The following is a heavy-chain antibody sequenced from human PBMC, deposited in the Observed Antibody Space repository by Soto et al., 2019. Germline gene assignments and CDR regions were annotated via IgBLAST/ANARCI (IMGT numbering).Heavy chain of an antibody. CDR2: INHSGST. J-gene: IGHJ6*02. Sequence: SETLSLTCAVYGGSFSGYYWSWIRQPPGKGLEWIGEINHSGSTNYNPSLKSRVTISVDTSKNQFSLKLSSVTAADTAVYYCARALSXYDFWSGYYSSYYGMDVWGQGTTVTVSS. V-gene: IGHV4-34*01. CDR1: GGSFSGYY. CDR3: ARALSXYDFWSGYYSSYYGMDV. D-gene: IGHD3-3*01.